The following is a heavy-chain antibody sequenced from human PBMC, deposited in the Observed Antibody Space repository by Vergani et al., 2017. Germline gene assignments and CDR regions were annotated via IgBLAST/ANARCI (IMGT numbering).Heavy chain of an antibody. CDR2: ISGSGGST. D-gene: IGHD6-13*01. V-gene: IGHV3-23*01. CDR1: GFTFSSYA. CDR3: AKEPWSSSWYPLGYFDY. Sequence: EVQLLESGGGLVQPGGSLRLSCAASGFTFSSYAMSWVRQAPGKGLEWVSAISGSGGSTYYADSVKGRFTISRDNSKNTLYLQMNSLRAEDTAVYYCAKEPWSSSWYPLGYFDYWGQGTLVTVSS. J-gene: IGHJ4*02.